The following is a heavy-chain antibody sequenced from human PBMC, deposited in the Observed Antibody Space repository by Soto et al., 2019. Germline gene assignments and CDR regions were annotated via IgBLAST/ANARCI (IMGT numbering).Heavy chain of an antibody. Sequence: PWGSLRLSCAASGFTFSSYAMHWVRQAPGKGLEWVAVISYDGSNKYYADSVKGRFTISRDNSKNTLYLQTNSLRAEDTAVYYCARDSGTTVTKWYWYFDLWGRGTLVTVSS. CDR3: ARDSGTTVTKWYWYFDL. D-gene: IGHD4-17*01. CDR1: GFTFSSYA. J-gene: IGHJ2*01. CDR2: ISYDGSNK. V-gene: IGHV3-30-3*01.